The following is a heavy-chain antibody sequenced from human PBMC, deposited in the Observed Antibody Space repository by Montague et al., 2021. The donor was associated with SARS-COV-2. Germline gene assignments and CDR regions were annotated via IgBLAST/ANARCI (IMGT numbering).Heavy chain of an antibody. J-gene: IGHJ6*02. CDR3: VKGGGYDYVGCYYYGMDV. Sequence: SLRLSCAASGFTFSSYAMTWVRQAPGKGLEWVAGISGSGGNTYYADSVKGRFTISRDNSKKTLYLQVNSLRAEDTAVYYCVKGGGYDYVGCYYYGMDVWGQGTTVTVSS. D-gene: IGHD5-12*01. CDR2: ISGSGGNT. V-gene: IGHV3-23*01. CDR1: GFTFSSYA.